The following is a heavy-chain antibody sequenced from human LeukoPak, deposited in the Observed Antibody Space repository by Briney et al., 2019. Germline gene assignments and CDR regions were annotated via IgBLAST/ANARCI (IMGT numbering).Heavy chain of an antibody. CDR2: ISSSSSYI. D-gene: IGHD4-11*01. CDR1: GFTFSSYS. CDR3: ARDRSSYSPYYYMDV. J-gene: IGHJ6*03. Sequence: PGGSLRLSCAASGFTFSSYSMYWVRQAPGKGLEWVSSISSSSSYIYYADSVKGRFTISRDNAKNSLYLQMNSLRAEDTAVYYCARDRSSYSPYYYMDVWGKGTTVTVSS. V-gene: IGHV3-21*01.